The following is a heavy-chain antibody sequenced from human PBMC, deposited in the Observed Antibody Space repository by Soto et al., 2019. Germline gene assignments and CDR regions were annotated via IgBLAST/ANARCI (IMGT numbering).Heavy chain of an antibody. CDR1: GFTFSSYG. V-gene: IGHV3-33*01. CDR3: ARTYQFLWDY. CDR2: IWYDGSNK. J-gene: IGHJ4*02. D-gene: IGHD2-2*01. Sequence: QVQLVESGGGVVQPGRSLRLSCAASGFTFSSYGMHWVRQAPCKGLELVAVIWYDGSNKYYADSVKGRFTISRDNSKNTLYLQMNSLRAEDTAVYYCARTYQFLWDYWGQGTLVTVSS.